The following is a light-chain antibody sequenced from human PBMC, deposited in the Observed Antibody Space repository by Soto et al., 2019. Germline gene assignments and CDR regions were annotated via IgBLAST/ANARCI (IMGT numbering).Light chain of an antibody. CDR1: SSDVGHYNY. CDR2: EVS. Sequence: QSVLTQPASVSGSPGQSITISCTGTSSDVGHYNYVSWYQHHPGKAPKLMIYEVSNRPSGVSNRFSGSKSGNTASLTISGLQAEDEADYYCSSYTSSSTLYVFGTGTKLTVL. CDR3: SSYTSSSTLYV. J-gene: IGLJ1*01. V-gene: IGLV2-14*01.